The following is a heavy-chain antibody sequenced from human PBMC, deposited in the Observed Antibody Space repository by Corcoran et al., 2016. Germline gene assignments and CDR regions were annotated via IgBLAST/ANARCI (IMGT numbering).Heavy chain of an antibody. CDR3: ATLWFGAYGMDV. V-gene: IGHV1-46*01. CDR1: GYTFTSYY. CDR2: INPSGGST. D-gene: IGHD3-10*01. J-gene: IGHJ6*02. Sequence: QVQLVQSGAEVKKPGASVKVSCKASGYTFTSYYMHWVRQAPGQGLEWMGIINPSGGSTRYAQKFQGRVTMTRDTSTSTVYMELSSLSSEDTAVYYCATLWFGAYGMDVWGQGTTVTVSS.